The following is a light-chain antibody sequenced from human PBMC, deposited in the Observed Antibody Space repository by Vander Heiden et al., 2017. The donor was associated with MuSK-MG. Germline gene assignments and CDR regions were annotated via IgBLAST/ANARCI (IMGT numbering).Light chain of an antibody. CDR2: STS. Sequence: EIVLTQSPGTLSLSPGERATLSCRASQSVSSSYLAWYQQKPGQAPRVLIYSTSTRATGIPDRFSGSGSGTDFTLTISRLEPEDFGVYYCQQYGGSPLTFGGGTKVEVK. CDR1: QSVSSSY. V-gene: IGKV3-20*01. CDR3: QQYGGSPLT. J-gene: IGKJ4*01.